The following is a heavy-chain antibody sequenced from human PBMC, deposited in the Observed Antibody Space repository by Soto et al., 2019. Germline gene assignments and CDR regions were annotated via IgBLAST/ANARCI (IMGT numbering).Heavy chain of an antibody. CDR3: AKGLDNPYYFDY. CDR2: ISGSGGST. Sequence: GGSLRLSCAASGFAFSNCAMSWVRQAPGKGLAWVSGISGSGGSTYYADSVKGRFTISRDNSKNTLYLQMDSLRAEDTAVYYCAKGLDNPYYFDYWGQGTLVTVSS. CDR1: GFAFSNCA. D-gene: IGHD1-20*01. J-gene: IGHJ4*02. V-gene: IGHV3-23*01.